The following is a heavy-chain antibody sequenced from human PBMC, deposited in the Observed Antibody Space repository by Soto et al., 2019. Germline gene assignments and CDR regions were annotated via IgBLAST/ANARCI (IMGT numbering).Heavy chain of an antibody. CDR2: IYYSGST. Sequence: QVQLQESGPGLVKPSETLSLTCTVSGGSVSSGSYYWSWIRQPPGKGLEWIGYIYYSGSTNYNPSLKSRVTISVDTSKNQFSLKLSSVTAADTAVYYCAGADSSSPSGWFDPWGQGTLVTVSS. D-gene: IGHD4-4*01. CDR1: GGSVSSGSYY. CDR3: AGADSSSPSGWFDP. V-gene: IGHV4-61*01. J-gene: IGHJ5*02.